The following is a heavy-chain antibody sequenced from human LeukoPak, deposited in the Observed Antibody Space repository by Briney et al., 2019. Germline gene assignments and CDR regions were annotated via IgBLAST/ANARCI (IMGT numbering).Heavy chain of an antibody. V-gene: IGHV3-48*03. D-gene: IGHD2-2*03. CDR3: ARIWMLGALDI. J-gene: IGHJ3*02. CDR1: GFTFGSYE. CDR2: ISSSGSTI. Sequence: GGSLRLSCAASGFTFGSYEMIWVRQAPGKGLECVSYISSSGSTIYYADSVKGRFTISRDNAKNSLYLQMSSLRAEDTALYYCARIWMLGALDIWGQGTMVTVSS.